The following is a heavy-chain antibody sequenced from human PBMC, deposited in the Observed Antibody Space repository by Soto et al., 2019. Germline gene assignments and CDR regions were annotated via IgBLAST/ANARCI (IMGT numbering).Heavy chain of an antibody. D-gene: IGHD3-16*02. CDR3: AKRLSYYFDS. CDR2: VSGDGSST. Sequence: GGSLRLSCAASGFMFSNYWMHWVRQAPGKGLEWVSAVSGDGSSTSYADSVKGRFTIFRDNAKNTLYLQMSGLRVDDTAVYYCAKRLSYYFDSWGHGTLVTVSS. CDR1: GFMFSNYW. J-gene: IGHJ4*01. V-gene: IGHV3-23*01.